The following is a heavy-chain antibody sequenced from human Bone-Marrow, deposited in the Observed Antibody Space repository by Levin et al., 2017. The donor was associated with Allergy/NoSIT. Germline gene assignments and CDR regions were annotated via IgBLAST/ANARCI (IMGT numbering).Heavy chain of an antibody. CDR1: GGSISSSTW. CDR3: ARDPLDYGTNSGNY. D-gene: IGHD4-17*01. CDR2: IYHGGRT. V-gene: IGHV4-4*02. J-gene: IGHJ4*02. Sequence: SQTLSLTCTVSGGSISSSTWWSWVRQSPGKGLEWIGEIYHGGRTNYNPSLKSRVSMSVDMSKSQFSLKLSSVTAADTAVYYCARDPLDYGTNSGNYWGQGTLVTVSS.